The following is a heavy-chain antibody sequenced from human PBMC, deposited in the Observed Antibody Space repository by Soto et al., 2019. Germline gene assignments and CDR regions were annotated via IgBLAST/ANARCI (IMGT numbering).Heavy chain of an antibody. V-gene: IGHV1-2*04. D-gene: IGHD5-12*01. CDR2: INPNSGGT. J-gene: IGHJ6*02. CDR3: ARDRYSGYDFYYYYGMDV. CDR1: GYTFTGYY. Sequence: ASVKVSCKASGYTFTGYYMHWVRQAPGQGLEWMGWINPNSGGTNYAQKFQGWVTMTRDTSISTAYMELSRLRSDDTAVYYCARDRYSGYDFYYYYGMDVWGQGTTVTVSS.